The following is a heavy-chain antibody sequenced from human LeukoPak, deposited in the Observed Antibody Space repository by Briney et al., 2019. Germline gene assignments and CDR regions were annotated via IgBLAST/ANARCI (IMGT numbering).Heavy chain of an antibody. CDR3: AKVHSGYVDYFDY. Sequence: GGSLRLSCAASGFTFSSYAMHWVRQAPGKGLEWVAVISYDGSNKYYADSVKGRFTISRDNSKNTLYLQMNSLRAEDTAVYYCAKVHSGYVDYFDYWGQGTLVTVSS. CDR1: GFTFSSYA. D-gene: IGHD5-12*01. J-gene: IGHJ4*02. V-gene: IGHV3-30*04. CDR2: ISYDGSNK.